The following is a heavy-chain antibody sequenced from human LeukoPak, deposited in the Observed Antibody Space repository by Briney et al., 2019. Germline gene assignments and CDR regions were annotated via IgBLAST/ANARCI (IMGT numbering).Heavy chain of an antibody. Sequence: SETLSLTCTVSGGSISSYYWSWIRQPPGKGLEWIGYIYYSGSTNYNPSLKSRVTISVDTSKNQFSLKLSSVTAADTAVCYCATDYGDYHDAFDIWGQGTMVTVSS. CDR1: GGSISSYY. J-gene: IGHJ3*02. CDR3: ATDYGDYHDAFDI. CDR2: IYYSGST. V-gene: IGHV4-59*01. D-gene: IGHD4-17*01.